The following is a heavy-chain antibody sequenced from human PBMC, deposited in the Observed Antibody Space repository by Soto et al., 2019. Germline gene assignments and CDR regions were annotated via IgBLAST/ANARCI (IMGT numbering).Heavy chain of an antibody. CDR2: ISSNGGST. CDR3: VKGAGGYDFDY. Sequence: GGSLRLSCSASGFTFSSYAMHWVRQAPGKGLEYVSAISSNGGSTYYADSVKGRFTISRDNSKNTLYLQMSSLRAEDTAVYYCVKGAGGYDFDYWGQGTLVTVSS. V-gene: IGHV3-64D*06. CDR1: GFTFSSYA. D-gene: IGHD5-12*01. J-gene: IGHJ4*02.